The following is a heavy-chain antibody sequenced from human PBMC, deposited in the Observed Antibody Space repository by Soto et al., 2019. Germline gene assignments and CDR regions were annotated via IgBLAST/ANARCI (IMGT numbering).Heavy chain of an antibody. CDR2: ISGSGGST. V-gene: IGHV3-23*01. J-gene: IGHJ4*02. Sequence: EVQLLESGGGLVQPGGSLRLSCAASGFTFSSYAMSWVRQAPGKGLEWVSAISGSGGSTYYADSVKGRFTISRDNSKNTLYLQMNSLRAEDTAVYSWAKARGDFTDIVVVVAAYFDYWGQGTLVTVSS. CDR1: GFTFSSYA. D-gene: IGHD2-15*01. CDR3: AKARGDFTDIVVVVAAYFDY.